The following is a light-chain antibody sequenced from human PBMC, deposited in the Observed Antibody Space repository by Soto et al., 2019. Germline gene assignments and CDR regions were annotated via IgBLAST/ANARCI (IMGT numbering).Light chain of an antibody. CDR2: GAS. V-gene: IGKV3-15*01. CDR1: QSVSIN. Sequence: ENVMAPSPAPPSLSPRGKTTPPPRASQSVSINLAWYQQKPGQPPRLLIYGASTRVTAVPARFSGSGSGTEFTLTISSLQSEDFAVYYCQQYHKWVTFGGGTKVDIK. CDR3: QQYHKWVT. J-gene: IGKJ4*01.